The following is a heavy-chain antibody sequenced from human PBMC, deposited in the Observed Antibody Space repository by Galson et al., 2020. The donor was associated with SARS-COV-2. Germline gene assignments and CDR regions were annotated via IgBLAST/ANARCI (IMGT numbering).Heavy chain of an antibody. V-gene: IGHV4-34*01. D-gene: IGHD2-8*01. CDR1: GEYYNGHY. CDR3: ARGQRQVNIVLMIVSSGAFYFDA. J-gene: IGHJ4*02. Sequence: SETLSLTCAVYGEYYNGHYWSWIRQPPGKALEWIGEINQTGSIHYSPSLKSRITISADTSKNQFSLKLTSVTAADTAVYFCARGQRQVNIVLMIVSSGAFYFDAWGQGTLVTVSS. CDR2: INQTGSI.